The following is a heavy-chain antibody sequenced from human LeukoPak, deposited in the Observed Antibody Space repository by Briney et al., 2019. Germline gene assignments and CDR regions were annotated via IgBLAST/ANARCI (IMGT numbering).Heavy chain of an antibody. D-gene: IGHD1-1*01. V-gene: IGHV4-39*01. Sequence: SETLSLTCTVSGGSISSSSYYWGWIRQPPGKGLEWIGSIYYSGSTYYNPSLKSRVTISVDTSKNQFSLKLSSVTAADTAVYYCARHTKLERHDYWGRGTLVTVSS. CDR3: ARHTKLERHDY. J-gene: IGHJ4*02. CDR1: GGSISSSSYY. CDR2: IYYSGST.